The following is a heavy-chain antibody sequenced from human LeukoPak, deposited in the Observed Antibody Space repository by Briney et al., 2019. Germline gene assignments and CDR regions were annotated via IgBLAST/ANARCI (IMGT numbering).Heavy chain of an antibody. CDR3: ARVYDYVWGSSRYTGAFDI. CDR1: GFTFSSYW. CDR2: LNWNGAST. Sequence: GGSLRLSCAASGFTFSSYWMHWVRQAPGKGLEWVSGLNWNGASTGYADSVKGRFTISRDNAKNSLYLQMNSLRAEDTALYDCARVYDYVWGSSRYTGAFDIWGQGPMVTVSS. V-gene: IGHV3-20*01. J-gene: IGHJ3*02. D-gene: IGHD3-16*02.